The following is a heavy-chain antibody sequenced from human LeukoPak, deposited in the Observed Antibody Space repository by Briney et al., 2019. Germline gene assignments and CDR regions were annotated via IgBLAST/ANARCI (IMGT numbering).Heavy chain of an antibody. CDR3: VNYYDSSDYQQPNHFDY. CDR1: GGSISSSRYY. Sequence: SETLSLTCTVSGGSISSSRYYWGWIRQPPGKGLDWRGSIYYSGSTYYNPSLKSRFTISVDTSKNQFSLKLSSVTAADTAVYYCVNYYDSSDYQQPNHFDYWGQGTLVTVSS. J-gene: IGHJ4*02. CDR2: IYYSGST. D-gene: IGHD3-22*01. V-gene: IGHV4-39*01.